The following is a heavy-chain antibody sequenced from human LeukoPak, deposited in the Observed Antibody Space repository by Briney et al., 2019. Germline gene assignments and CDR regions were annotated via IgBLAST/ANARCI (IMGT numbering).Heavy chain of an antibody. CDR2: IYYSGST. V-gene: IGHV4-39*07. Sequence: KPSQTLSLTCTVSGGSISSGSYYWGWIRQPPGKGLEWIGSIYYSGSTYYNPSLKSRVTISVDTSKNQFSLKLSSVTAADTAVYYCASARYSGSYYVYWGQGTLVTVSS. CDR3: ASARYSGSYYVY. J-gene: IGHJ4*02. CDR1: GGSISSGSYY. D-gene: IGHD1-26*01.